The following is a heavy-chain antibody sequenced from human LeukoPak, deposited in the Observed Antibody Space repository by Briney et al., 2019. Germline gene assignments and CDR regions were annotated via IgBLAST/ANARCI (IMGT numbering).Heavy chain of an antibody. D-gene: IGHD6-19*01. CDR3: ARDSGSGGP. CDR2: IKPDGSEK. CDR1: GFTFSNYW. J-gene: IGHJ5*02. V-gene: IGHV3-7*01. Sequence: GGSLRLSSAASGFTFSNYWMSWVRQAPGKGLEWVAHIKPDGSEKNYVDSVKGRFTLFRDDAKNSVYLQMNSLRVEDTAVYYCARDSGSGGPWGQGTPVTVSS.